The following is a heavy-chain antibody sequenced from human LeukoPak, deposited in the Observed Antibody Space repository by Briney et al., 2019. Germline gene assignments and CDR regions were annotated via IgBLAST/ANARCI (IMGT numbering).Heavy chain of an antibody. CDR3: ARDGETYYYYSSGSPI. D-gene: IGHD3-22*01. V-gene: IGHV1-69*10. CDR2: IIPILGIA. CDR1: GGTFMSYT. Sequence: SVKVSCKDSGGTFMSYTMSWVRQARGQGEEWMGRIIPILGIANYSQKFQGRVTITADKSTSTAYMELSSLRSEDTAVYYCARDGETYYYYSSGSPIWGQGTMVTVSS. J-gene: IGHJ3*02.